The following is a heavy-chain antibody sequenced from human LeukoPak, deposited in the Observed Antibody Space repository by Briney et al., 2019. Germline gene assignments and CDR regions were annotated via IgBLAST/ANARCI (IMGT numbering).Heavy chain of an antibody. D-gene: IGHD6-19*01. CDR3: AREATWGQWYFDL. Sequence: GGSLSLSCAASGFTLRNFEMNWVRQAPGKGLEWVSYISASGITIYYADSVKGRFTLARDHSKNTLFLQMNILSVEDPAVYYCAREATWGQWYFDLWGQGTPVTVSS. CDR1: GFTLRNFE. CDR2: ISASGITI. V-gene: IGHV3-48*03. J-gene: IGHJ4*02.